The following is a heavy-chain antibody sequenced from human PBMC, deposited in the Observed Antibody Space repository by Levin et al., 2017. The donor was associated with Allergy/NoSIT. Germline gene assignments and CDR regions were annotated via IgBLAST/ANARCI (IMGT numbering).Heavy chain of an antibody. CDR1: TFSSSNYW. D-gene: IGHD2/OR15-2a*01. CDR3: VRDLLGPFDH. CDR2: IKQDGSEI. J-gene: IGHJ4*02. V-gene: IGHV3-7*01. Sequence: GESLKISCAPSTFSSSNYWMTWVRQAPGKGLEWVANIKQDGSEIYYLDSVKGRFTISRDDAKNSVFLQMNSLSIEDTAVYYCVRDLLGPFDHWGQGTLVTVSS.